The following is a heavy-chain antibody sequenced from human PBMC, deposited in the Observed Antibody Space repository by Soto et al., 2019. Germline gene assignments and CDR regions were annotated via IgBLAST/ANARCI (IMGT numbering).Heavy chain of an antibody. CDR3: AREAGPARWFDP. J-gene: IGHJ5*02. V-gene: IGHV4-4*07. CDR2: ISTSGTK. D-gene: IGHD6-19*01. Sequence: SETVSLTCTVSGSSISSYCWTCIRQPSGKGLDWIGRISTSGTKNYNPSLKSRVTMSVDKYKNHFSLNLSSVTAADTAVYYCAREAGPARWFDPRGQRTLVTVS. CDR1: GSSISSYC.